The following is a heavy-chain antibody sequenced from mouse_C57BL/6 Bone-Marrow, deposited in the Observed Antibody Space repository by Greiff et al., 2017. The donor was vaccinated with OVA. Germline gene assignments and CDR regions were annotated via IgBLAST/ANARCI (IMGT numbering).Heavy chain of an antibody. CDR3: ARGRHYYGSGFAY. CDR1: GYAFSSSW. Sequence: QVQLQQSGPELVKPGASVKISCKASGYAFSSSWMNWVKQRPGKGLEWIGRIYPGDGDTNYNGKFKGKATLTADKSSSTAYMQLSSLTSEDSAVYFCARGRHYYGSGFAYWGQGTLVTVSA. V-gene: IGHV1-82*01. CDR2: IYPGDGDT. J-gene: IGHJ3*01. D-gene: IGHD1-1*01.